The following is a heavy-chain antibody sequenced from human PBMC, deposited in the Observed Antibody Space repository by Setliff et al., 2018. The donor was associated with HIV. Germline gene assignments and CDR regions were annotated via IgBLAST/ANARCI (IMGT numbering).Heavy chain of an antibody. V-gene: IGHV4-39*02. J-gene: IGHJ2*01. CDR1: GDSISTSNSY. CDR3: ARRRPNWYFDL. Sequence: SETLSLTCTVSGDSISTSNSYWGWVRQPPGKGLEWIGSLYYGGSTYYNPSLKSRVTISVDTSKNHFSLSLSSVTAADTAVYYCARRRPNWYFDLWGRGTLVTVSS. CDR2: LYYGGST.